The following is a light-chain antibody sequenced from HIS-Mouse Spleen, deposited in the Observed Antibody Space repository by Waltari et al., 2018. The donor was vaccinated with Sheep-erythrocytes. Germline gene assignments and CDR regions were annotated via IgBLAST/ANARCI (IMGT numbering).Light chain of an antibody. CDR1: SSDVARYNY. Sequence: QSALTKPASVSGSPGQSLTISCTGTSSDVARYNYVSWYHQHPGKAPKRMIYDVSNRPSGVSNRFSGSKSGNTASLTISGLQAEDEADYYCSSYTSSYTYVFGTGTKVTVL. V-gene: IGLV2-14*03. J-gene: IGLJ1*01. CDR2: DVS. CDR3: SSYTSSYTYV.